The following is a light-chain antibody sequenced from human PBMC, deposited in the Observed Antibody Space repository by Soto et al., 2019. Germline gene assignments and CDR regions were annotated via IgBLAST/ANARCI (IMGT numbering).Light chain of an antibody. CDR1: ESVSRD. J-gene: IGKJ1*01. Sequence: IVLTQSPATLSVSPGARVPLSCRASESVSRDIAWYQQKPGQAPRLLIFGASARATGVPARFSGSGSGTEFTLTIGSLQSEDFAVYYCQQYTDWPRTFGQGTKV. CDR2: GAS. V-gene: IGKV3-15*01. CDR3: QQYTDWPRT.